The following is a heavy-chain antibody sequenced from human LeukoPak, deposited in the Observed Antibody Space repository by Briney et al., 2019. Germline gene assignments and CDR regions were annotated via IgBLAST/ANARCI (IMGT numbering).Heavy chain of an antibody. Sequence: GASVKVSCKASGYIFANYDITWVRQATGQGLEWMGWMNPNSGNTGFAQSFRGRVTVTSNSAMNTAYLELSSLRSEDTAVYYCARGIRNELYSDFWGQGTLITVSS. CDR1: GYIFANYD. D-gene: IGHD1-26*01. CDR2: MNPNSGNT. V-gene: IGHV1-8*01. CDR3: ARGIRNELYSDF. J-gene: IGHJ4*02.